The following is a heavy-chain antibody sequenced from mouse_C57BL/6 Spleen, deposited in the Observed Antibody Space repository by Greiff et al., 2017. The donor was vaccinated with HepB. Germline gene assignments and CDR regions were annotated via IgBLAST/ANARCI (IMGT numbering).Heavy chain of an antibody. D-gene: IGHD3-2*02. CDR2: IYPGSGST. V-gene: IGHV1-55*01. J-gene: IGHJ3*01. CDR3: ALDSAGHEAWFAY. CDR1: GYTFTSYW. Sequence: QVQLQQPGAELVKPGASVKMSCKASGYTFTSYWITWVKQRPGQGLEWIGDIYPGSGSTNYNEKFKSKATLTVDTSSSTAYMQLSSLTAEDSAVYYGALDSAGHEAWFAYWGQGTVVTVSA.